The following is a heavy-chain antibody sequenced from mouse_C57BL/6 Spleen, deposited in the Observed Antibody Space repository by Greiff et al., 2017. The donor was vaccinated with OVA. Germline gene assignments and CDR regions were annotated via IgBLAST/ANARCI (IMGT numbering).Heavy chain of an antibody. V-gene: IGHV1-64*01. J-gene: IGHJ4*01. CDR2: IHPNSGST. D-gene: IGHD3-1*01. CDR3: ARSSRGYYAMDY. CDR1: GYTFTSYW. Sequence: VQLQQPGAELVKPGASVKLSCKASGYTFTSYWMHWVKQRPGQGLEWIGMIHPNSGSTNYNEKFKSKATLTVDKSSSTAYMQLSSLTSEDSAVYYCARSSRGYYAMDYWGQGTSVTVSS.